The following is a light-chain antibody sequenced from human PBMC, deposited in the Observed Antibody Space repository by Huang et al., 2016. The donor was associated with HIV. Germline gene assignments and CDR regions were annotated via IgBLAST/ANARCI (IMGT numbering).Light chain of an antibody. CDR1: QSVLSSSNNKNF. V-gene: IGKV4-1*01. CDR2: WAS. CDR3: QQYYSTLT. J-gene: IGKJ1*01. Sequence: DIVMTQSPDSLAVSLGERATINCKSSQSVLSSSNNKNFLAWYQQKPGQPPKLLIYWASTRESGVPDRFGGSGSGTDFTLTISSLQAEDVAVYYCQQYYSTLTFGQGTKVEIK.